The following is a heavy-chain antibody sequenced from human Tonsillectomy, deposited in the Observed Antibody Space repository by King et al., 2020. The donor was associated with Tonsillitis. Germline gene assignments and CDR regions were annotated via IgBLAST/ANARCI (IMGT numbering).Heavy chain of an antibody. CDR1: GFTFSSYS. Sequence: VQLVESGGGLVQPGGSLRLSCAASGFTFSSYSMNWVRQAPGKGLEWVSYISSSSSTIYYADSVKGRSTISRDNAKNSLYLQMNSLRAEDTAVYYCARPEGGYDSSNDVFDIWGQGTMVTVSS. V-gene: IGHV3-48*01. D-gene: IGHD3-22*01. CDR2: ISSSSSTI. CDR3: ARPEGGYDSSNDVFDI. J-gene: IGHJ3*02.